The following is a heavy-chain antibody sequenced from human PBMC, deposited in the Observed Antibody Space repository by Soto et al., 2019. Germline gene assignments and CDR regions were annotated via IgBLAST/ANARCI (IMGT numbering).Heavy chain of an antibody. Sequence: GGSLRLSCAASGFTFSSYAMHWVRQAPGKGLEWVAVISYDGSNKYYADSVKGRFTISRDNSKNTLYLQMNSLRAEDTAVYYCARGGGCSGGSCYYYFDYWGQGTLVTVSS. CDR1: GFTFSSYA. J-gene: IGHJ4*02. CDR3: ARGGGCSGGSCYYYFDY. CDR2: ISYDGSNK. D-gene: IGHD2-15*01. V-gene: IGHV3-30*04.